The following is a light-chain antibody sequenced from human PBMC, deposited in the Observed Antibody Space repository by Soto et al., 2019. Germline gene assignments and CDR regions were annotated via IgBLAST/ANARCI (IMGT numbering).Light chain of an antibody. CDR1: QSVGSY. V-gene: IGKV3-11*01. CDR3: QQRSDWPRA. J-gene: IGKJ4*01. Sequence: EIVLTQSPATLSLSPGERATLSCRASQSVGSYLVWYQQKPGQAPRLLIYDASKRATGIPERFSGSGSGTDFTLTISSLEPEDLAVYYCQQRSDWPRAFGGGNKVEMK. CDR2: DAS.